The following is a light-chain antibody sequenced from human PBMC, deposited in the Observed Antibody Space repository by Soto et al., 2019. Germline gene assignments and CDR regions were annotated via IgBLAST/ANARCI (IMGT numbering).Light chain of an antibody. CDR1: SSDIGYYNY. J-gene: IGLJ1*01. CDR2: EVS. Sequence: QSALTQPASVSGSPGQSITISCTGTSSDIGYYNYVSWYQHHPGKAPKLMISEVSNRPSGVSNRFSGSKSGNTASLTISGLQAEDEADYYCTSRTSSSTYVFVTGTKVTVL. V-gene: IGLV2-14*01. CDR3: TSRTSSSTYV.